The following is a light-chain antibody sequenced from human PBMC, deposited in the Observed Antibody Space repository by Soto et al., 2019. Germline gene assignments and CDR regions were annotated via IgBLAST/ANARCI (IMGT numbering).Light chain of an antibody. J-gene: IGKJ4*01. Sequence: EIVLTQSPATLSWSPGDRATLSCRASQSVRSDYFAWYQQKPGQAPRVIIFGVSTRATAIPDRFSGSGSGTDFTLTISRLEPEDFALYYCQQYGNSPLTFGGGTKVDIK. V-gene: IGKV3-20*01. CDR3: QQYGNSPLT. CDR2: GVS. CDR1: QSVRSDY.